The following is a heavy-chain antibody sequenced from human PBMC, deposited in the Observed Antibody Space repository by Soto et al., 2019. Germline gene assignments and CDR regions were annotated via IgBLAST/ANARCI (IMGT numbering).Heavy chain of an antibody. CDR2: ISYEGSNK. V-gene: IGHV3-30-3*01. Sequence: QVQLVESGGGVVQPGRSLRLSCAASGFTFSSYAMNWVRQAPGKGLECVAVISYEGSNKKYADSVKGRFTISRDNXXXXXXXXXXXXXXXXXXXXXXXXXXXXXXXXXXXDVWGQGTTVTVSS. J-gene: IGHJ6*02. CDR3: XXXXXXXXXXXXXDV. CDR1: GFTFSSYA.